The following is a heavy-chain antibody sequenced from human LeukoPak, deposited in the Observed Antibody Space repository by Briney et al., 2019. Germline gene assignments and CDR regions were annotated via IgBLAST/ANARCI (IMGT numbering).Heavy chain of an antibody. CDR1: GYSISSSNW. Sequence: PSDTLSLTCAVSGYSISSSNWWGWIRQPPGKGLEWIGYIYYSGSTNYNPSLKSRVTMSVDTSKNQFSLKLSSVTALDTAVYYCARTGGVVVPAAPPDYYYYMDVWGQGTTVTVSS. D-gene: IGHD2-2*01. V-gene: IGHV4-28*06. CDR2: IYYSGST. CDR3: ARTGGVVVPAAPPDYYYYMDV. J-gene: IGHJ6*03.